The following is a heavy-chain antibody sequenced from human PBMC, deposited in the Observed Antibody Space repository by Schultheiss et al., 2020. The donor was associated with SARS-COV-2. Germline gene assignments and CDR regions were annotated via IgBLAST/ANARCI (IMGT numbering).Heavy chain of an antibody. J-gene: IGHJ6*02. Sequence: SVKVSCKASGGTFSSYAISWVRQAPGQGLEWMGGIIPIFGTANYAQKFQGRVTLTTDTSTSTAYMELRSLRSDDTAVYYCARRERLLRGYYGMDVWGQGTTVTVSS. CDR3: ARRERLLRGYYGMDV. CDR1: GGTFSSYA. D-gene: IGHD1-1*01. CDR2: IIPIFGTA. V-gene: IGHV1-69*05.